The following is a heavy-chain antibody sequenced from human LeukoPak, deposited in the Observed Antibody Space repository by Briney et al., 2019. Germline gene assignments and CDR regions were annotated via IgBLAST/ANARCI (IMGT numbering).Heavy chain of an antibody. V-gene: IGHV3-21*01. Sequence: VGALRLSCAASGFTFSSYAMSWVRQAPGKGLEWVSSISSSSSYIYYADSVKGRFTISRDNAKNSLYLQMNSLGAEDTAVYYCAGSSRPIANWFDPWGQGTLVTVSS. CDR3: AGSSRPIANWFDP. CDR2: ISSSSSYI. J-gene: IGHJ5*02. CDR1: GFTFSSYA. D-gene: IGHD3-16*02.